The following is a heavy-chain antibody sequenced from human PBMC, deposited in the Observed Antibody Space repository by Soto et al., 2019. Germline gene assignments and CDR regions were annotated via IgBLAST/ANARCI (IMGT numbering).Heavy chain of an antibody. CDR1: GGTFSSYT. Sequence: QVQLVQSGAEVKKPGSSVKVSCKASGGTFSSYTISWVRQAPGQGLEWMGRIIPILGIANYAQKFQGRVTITADKSTSTAYMELSSLRSEDTAVYYCARDLVVVVAATPGYYYYMDVWGKGPTVTVAS. CDR2: IIPILGIA. CDR3: ARDLVVVVAATPGYYYYMDV. V-gene: IGHV1-69*08. J-gene: IGHJ6*03. D-gene: IGHD2-15*01.